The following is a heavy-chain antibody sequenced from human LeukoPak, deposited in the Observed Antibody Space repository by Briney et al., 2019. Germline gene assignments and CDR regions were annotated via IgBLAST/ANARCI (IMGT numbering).Heavy chain of an antibody. J-gene: IGHJ6*03. D-gene: IGHD6-6*01. CDR2: IYTSGST. V-gene: IGHV4-4*07. Sequence: SETLSLTCTVSGGSISSYYWSWIRQPAGKGLEWIGRIYTSGSTNYNPSLKSRVTMSVDTSKNQFSLKLSSVTAADTAVYYRARDLPSSETYSSSSGLFGYYYYYMDVWGKGTTVTVSS. CDR3: ARDLPSSETYSSSSGLFGYYYYYMDV. CDR1: GGSISSYY.